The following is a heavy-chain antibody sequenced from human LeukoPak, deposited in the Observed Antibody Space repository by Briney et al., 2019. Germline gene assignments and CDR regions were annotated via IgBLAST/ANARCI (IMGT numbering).Heavy chain of an antibody. V-gene: IGHV4-38-2*02. D-gene: IGHD6-19*01. CDR2: IFHTGNT. Sequence: SETLSLTCSVSGYSISSTYYWGWIRQPPGKGLEWIGTIFHTGNTYYNPSLKSGVTISVDTSKNQFSLKLSSVTAADTAVYYCARVRSGGVGALDIWGQGTMVTVSS. J-gene: IGHJ3*02. CDR1: GYSISSTYY. CDR3: ARVRSGGVGALDI.